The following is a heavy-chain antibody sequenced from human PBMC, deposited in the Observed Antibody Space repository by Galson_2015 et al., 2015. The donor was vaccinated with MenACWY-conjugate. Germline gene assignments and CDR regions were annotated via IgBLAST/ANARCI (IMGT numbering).Heavy chain of an antibody. Sequence: SLRLSCAASGFTFNTYAMNWIRQAPGKGLEWVSAITDNGAGTYYADSVKGRFTISRDNSRDTLYLQMNSLRAEDTAVYYCAAKVAAAVTTIYDYWGQGDQVTVSS. J-gene: IGHJ4*02. V-gene: IGHV3-23*01. CDR2: ITDNGAGT. CDR3: AAKVAAAVTTIYDY. D-gene: IGHD4-17*01. CDR1: GFTFNTYA.